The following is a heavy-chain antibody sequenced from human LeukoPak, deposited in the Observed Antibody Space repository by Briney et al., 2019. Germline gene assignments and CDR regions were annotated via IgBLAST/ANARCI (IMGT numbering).Heavy chain of an antibody. Sequence: ASVKVSCKASGYAFTGYYMQWVREAPGQGLEWMVWINPNSGGTNYAQKFQGRVTMTRDTSISTAYMELSRLRSDDTAVYYCARTTGAYYDFWSGYRFDAFDIWGQGTMVTVSS. CDR1: GYAFTGYY. CDR2: INPNSGGT. D-gene: IGHD3-3*01. V-gene: IGHV1-2*02. CDR3: ARTTGAYYDFWSGYRFDAFDI. J-gene: IGHJ3*02.